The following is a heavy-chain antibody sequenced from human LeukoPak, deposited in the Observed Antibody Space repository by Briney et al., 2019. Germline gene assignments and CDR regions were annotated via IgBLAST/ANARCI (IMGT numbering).Heavy chain of an antibody. J-gene: IGHJ3*02. CDR3: ARVGYYYDSSGYYLDAFDI. CDR1: GGSISSYY. D-gene: IGHD3-22*01. Sequence: SETLSLTCTGSGGSISSYYWSWIRQPPGKGLEWIGYIYYSGSTNYNPSLKSRVTISVDTSKNQFSLKLSSVTAADTAVYYCARVGYYYDSSGYYLDAFDIWGQGTMVTVSS. V-gene: IGHV4-59*01. CDR2: IYYSGST.